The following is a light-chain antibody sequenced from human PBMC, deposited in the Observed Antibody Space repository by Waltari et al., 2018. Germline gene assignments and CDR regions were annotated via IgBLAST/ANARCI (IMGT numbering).Light chain of an antibody. Sequence: QSVLTQPPSVSGAPGQRVTISCTGNSSNIGAGSDEPWYQQLPDTAPKLLIHTNNHRPAGVPDRFSGSKSGTSASLAITGLQAEDEAHYHCQSYDNSLSGVVFGGGTKLTVL. V-gene: IGLV1-40*01. CDR2: TNN. CDR1: SSNIGAGSD. CDR3: QSYDNSLSGVV. J-gene: IGLJ2*01.